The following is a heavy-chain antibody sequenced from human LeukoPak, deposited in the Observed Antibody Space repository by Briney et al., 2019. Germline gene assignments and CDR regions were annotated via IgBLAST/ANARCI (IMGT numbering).Heavy chain of an antibody. CDR1: GFTFSSYS. Sequence: GGSLRLSCAASGFTFSSYSMNWIRQAPGKGLEWVSSISSSSSYIYYADSVKGRFTISRDNAKNSLYLQMNSLRAEDTAVYYCARWLWFGGGRTRRWFDPWGQGTLVTVSS. D-gene: IGHD3-10*01. J-gene: IGHJ5*02. V-gene: IGHV3-21*01. CDR3: ARWLWFGGGRTRRWFDP. CDR2: ISSSSSYI.